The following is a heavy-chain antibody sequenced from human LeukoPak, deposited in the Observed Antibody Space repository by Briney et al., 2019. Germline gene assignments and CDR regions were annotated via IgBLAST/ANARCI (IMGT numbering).Heavy chain of an antibody. D-gene: IGHD6-19*01. CDR2: IRFDGSHK. CDR3: AKGDGWQPYDY. J-gene: IGHJ4*02. CDR1: GFTFSDYY. V-gene: IGHV3-30*02. Sequence: PGGSLRLSCAASGFTFSDYYMSWIRQAPGKGLEWVAFIRFDGSHKYYADSVKGRFTISRDNSKNTLYLQMNSLRVEDTAVYYCAKGDGWQPYDYWGQGTLVTVSS.